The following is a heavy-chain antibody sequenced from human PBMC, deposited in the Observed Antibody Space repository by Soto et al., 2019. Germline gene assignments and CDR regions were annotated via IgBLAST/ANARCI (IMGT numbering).Heavy chain of an antibody. J-gene: IGHJ3*02. CDR3: ARSQRIAAAGLSAFDI. D-gene: IGHD6-13*01. Sequence: ASVKVSCKASGGTFSSYAISWVRQAPGQGLEWMGGIIPIFGTANYAQKFQGRVTITADESTSTAYMELSSLRSEDTAVYYCARSQRIAAAGLSAFDIWGQGTMVTVSS. CDR2: IIPIFGTA. V-gene: IGHV1-69*13. CDR1: GGTFSSYA.